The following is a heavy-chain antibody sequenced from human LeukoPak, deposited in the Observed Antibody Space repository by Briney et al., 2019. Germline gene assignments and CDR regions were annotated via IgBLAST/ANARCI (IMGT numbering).Heavy chain of an antibody. V-gene: IGHV4-30-2*01. D-gene: IGHD3-22*01. CDR3: ARGGYDSSGLDY. Sequence: SQTLSLTCAVSGGSISSGGYSWSWIRQPPGKGLEWIGYIYHSGSTYYNPSLKSRVTISVDRSKNQFSLKLSSVTAADTAVYYCARGGYDSSGLDYWGQGTLVTASS. CDR2: IYHSGST. J-gene: IGHJ4*02. CDR1: GGSISSGGYS.